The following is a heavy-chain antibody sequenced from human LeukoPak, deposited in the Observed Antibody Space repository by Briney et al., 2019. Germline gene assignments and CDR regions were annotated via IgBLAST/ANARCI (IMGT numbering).Heavy chain of an antibody. D-gene: IGHD3-10*01. CDR2: IYYTGST. V-gene: IGHV4-61*01. CDR1: GGSVSNGNYY. Sequence: SETLSLTCTVSGGSVSNGNYYWSWLRQPPGKALEWIGYIYYTGSTNYNPSLEGRVTISVDTSKDQFSVKLSSVTAADTAVYYCARSQNYYGSGDYWSQGTLVTVSS. J-gene: IGHJ4*02. CDR3: ARSQNYYGSGDY.